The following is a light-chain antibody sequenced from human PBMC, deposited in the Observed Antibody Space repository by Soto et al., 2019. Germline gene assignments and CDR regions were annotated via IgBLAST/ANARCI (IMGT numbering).Light chain of an antibody. CDR1: QSVSSN. CDR2: GAS. Sequence: EIVMTQSPATLSVSPGERATLSCRASQSVSSNFAWYQQKPGQAPRLLIYGASTRATGIPARFSGSGSGTEFTLTISSLQSEDFAVYYCQQYNNWSPGTFGQGTKLEIK. CDR3: QQYNNWSPGT. V-gene: IGKV3-15*01. J-gene: IGKJ2*02.